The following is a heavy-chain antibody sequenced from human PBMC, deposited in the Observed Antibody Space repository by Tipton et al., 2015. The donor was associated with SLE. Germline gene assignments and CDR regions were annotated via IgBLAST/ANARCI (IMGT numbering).Heavy chain of an antibody. CDR1: GFTFGSSA. Sequence: SLRLSCAASGFTFGSSAMHWVRQAPGKGLEWVAVILYGGTNKYYADSVKGRFTISRDNSRKTLYLQMNSLRAEDTAVYYCARELGGLPVSAFDIWGQGTKVTVSS. J-gene: IGHJ3*02. CDR2: ILYGGTNK. CDR3: ARELGGLPVSAFDI. D-gene: IGHD3-16*01. V-gene: IGHV3-30-3*01.